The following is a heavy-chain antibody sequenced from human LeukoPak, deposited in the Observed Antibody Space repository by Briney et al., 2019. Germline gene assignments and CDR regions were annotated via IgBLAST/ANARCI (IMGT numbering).Heavy chain of an antibody. CDR1: GFTFSSYA. CDR3: AREQLEAFDI. Sequence: GGSLRLSYAASGFTFSSYAMNRVRQAPGKGLEWVAVISYDGSNKYYADSVKGRFTISRDNSKNTLYLQMNSLRAEDTAVYYCAREQLEAFDIWGQGTMVTVSS. J-gene: IGHJ3*02. V-gene: IGHV3-30-3*01. D-gene: IGHD6-13*01. CDR2: ISYDGSNK.